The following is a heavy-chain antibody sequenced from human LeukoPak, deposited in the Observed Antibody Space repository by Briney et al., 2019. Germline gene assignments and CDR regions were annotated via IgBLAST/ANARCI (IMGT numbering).Heavy chain of an antibody. V-gene: IGHV4-59*12. CDR2: IYYSGST. J-gene: IGHJ4*02. CDR3: ARKDYDSSGSFDY. Sequence: SETLSLTCTVSGGSISSYYWSWIRQPPGKGLEYIGYIYYSGSTNYNPSLKSRVTISVDTSKNQFSLKLSSVTAADTAVYYCARKDYDSSGSFDYWGQGTLVTVSS. CDR1: GGSISSYY. D-gene: IGHD3-22*01.